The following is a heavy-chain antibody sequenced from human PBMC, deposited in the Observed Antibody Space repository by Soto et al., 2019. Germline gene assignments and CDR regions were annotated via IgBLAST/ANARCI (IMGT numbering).Heavy chain of an antibody. J-gene: IGHJ4*02. V-gene: IGHV4-61*01. CDR1: GASVSSDYYH. D-gene: IGHD1-26*01. CDR3: ATLLVGNGGRGY. Sequence: QVQLQESGPGLLKPSETLSLTCSVSGASVSSDYYHWSWARQPPGKGREWIGYFFDRGKINYHPSLKSRLTISIATSKNRLSLKLTSVTTADTAVYYCATLLVGNGGRGYLCQGILVTVSS. CDR2: FFDRGKI.